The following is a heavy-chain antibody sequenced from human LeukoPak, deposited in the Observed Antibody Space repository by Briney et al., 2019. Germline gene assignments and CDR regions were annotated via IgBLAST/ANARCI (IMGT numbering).Heavy chain of an antibody. J-gene: IGHJ4*02. D-gene: IGHD5-18*01. CDR1: GYSFTSYW. V-gene: IGHV5-51*01. Sequence: GESLKISCKGSGYSFTSYWIGWVRQMPGKGLEWMGIIYPGDSDTRYSPSFQGQVTISAGKSISTAYLQWSSLKASDTAMYYCARMTTMVSRGLAFDYWGQGTLVTVSS. CDR2: IYPGDSDT. CDR3: ARMTTMVSRGLAFDY.